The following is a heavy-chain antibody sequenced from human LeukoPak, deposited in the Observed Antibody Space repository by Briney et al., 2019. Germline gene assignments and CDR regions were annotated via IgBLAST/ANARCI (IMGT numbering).Heavy chain of an antibody. V-gene: IGHV3-74*01. CDR1: GFTFSSYW. D-gene: IGHD1-26*01. CDR3: AKGPLYSGSDYFAY. J-gene: IGHJ4*02. Sequence: GGSLRLSCAVSGFTFSSYWMHWVRQAPGKGLVWVSRLNPDGSVTNYADSVKGRFPISRDNAKNSLYLQMNSLRSEDTAFYYCAKGPLYSGSDYFAYWGQGTLVTVSS. CDR2: LNPDGSVT.